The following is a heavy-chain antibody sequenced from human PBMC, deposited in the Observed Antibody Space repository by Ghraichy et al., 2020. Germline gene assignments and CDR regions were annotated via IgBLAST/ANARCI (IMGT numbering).Heavy chain of an antibody. D-gene: IGHD6-13*01. CDR1: GFTFSSYG. J-gene: IGHJ6*02. Sequence: GALRLSCAASGFTFSSYGMHWVRQAPGKGLEWVAVIWYDGSNKYYADSVKGRFTISRDNSKNTLYLQMNSLRAEDTAVYYCAREYAVGYSSSWLNYYYYGMDVWGQGTTVTVSS. CDR3: AREYAVGYSSSWLNYYYYGMDV. V-gene: IGHV3-33*08. CDR2: IWYDGSNK.